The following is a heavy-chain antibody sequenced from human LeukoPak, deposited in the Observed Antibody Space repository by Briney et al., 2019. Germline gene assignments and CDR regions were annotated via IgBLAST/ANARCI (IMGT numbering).Heavy chain of an antibody. CDR2: ISSSSSYI. CDR1: GFTFSSYS. J-gene: IGHJ3*02. V-gene: IGHV3-21*01. D-gene: IGHD2-2*01. Sequence: GGSLRLSCAASGFTFSSYSMNWVRQAPGKGLEWVSSISSSSSYIYYADSVKGRFTISRDNAKNSLYLQMNSLRAEDTAVYYCARALWVPAAIEEAFDIWGQGTMVTVSP. CDR3: ARALWVPAAIEEAFDI.